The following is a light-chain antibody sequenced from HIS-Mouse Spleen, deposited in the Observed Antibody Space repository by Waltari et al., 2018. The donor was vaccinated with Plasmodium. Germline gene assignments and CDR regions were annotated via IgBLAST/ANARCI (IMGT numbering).Light chain of an antibody. V-gene: IGKV1-39*01. CDR2: AAS. CDR3: QQNYNTWT. CDR1: QSISSY. Sequence: DVQITQSHSSLSASIVESVTITCRASQSISSYLNWYQQKAGKAPTLLIYAASSLQSGVPSRFSGSGSGTDFTLTISSLQPEDFATYYCQQNYNTWTFGQGTKVEIK. J-gene: IGKJ1*01.